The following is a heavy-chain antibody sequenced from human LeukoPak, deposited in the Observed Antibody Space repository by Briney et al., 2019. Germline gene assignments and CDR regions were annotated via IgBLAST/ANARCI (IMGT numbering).Heavy chain of an antibody. Sequence: SETLSLTCTVSGGSITNYYWSWIRQPPGKGLEWIGYSHYSGDTNYNPSLKSRVTISVDTSKNQFSLKLSSVTAADAAVYYCARVWELSDAFDIWGQGTMVTVSS. D-gene: IGHD1-26*01. CDR3: ARVWELSDAFDI. CDR1: GGSITNYY. CDR2: SHYSGDT. V-gene: IGHV4-59*12. J-gene: IGHJ3*02.